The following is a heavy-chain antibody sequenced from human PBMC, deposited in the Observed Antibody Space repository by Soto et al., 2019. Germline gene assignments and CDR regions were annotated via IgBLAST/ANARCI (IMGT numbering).Heavy chain of an antibody. CDR2: IIPIFGTA. V-gene: IGHV1-69*12. J-gene: IGHJ4*02. D-gene: IGHD5-18*01. Sequence: QVQLVQSGAEVKKPGSSVKVSCKASGGTFSSYAISWVRQAPGQGLEWMGGIIPIFGTANYAQKFQGRVTITADEPTSKAYMEMSSLRTEAAAVSYCPSGYSYGPVDCWGQGNLVTVSS. CDR3: PSGYSYGPVDC. CDR1: GGTFSSYA.